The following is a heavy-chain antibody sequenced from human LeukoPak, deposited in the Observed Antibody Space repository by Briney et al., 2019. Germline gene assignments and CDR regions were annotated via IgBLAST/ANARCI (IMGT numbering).Heavy chain of an antibody. Sequence: GGSLRLSCAASGFTFSNAWMSWVRQAPGKGLEWVGRIKSKTGGGTTDYAAPVKGRFTISRDDSKNTLYLQVNSLKTEDTAVYYCTTYRKSSWSYSPCDYWGQGTLVTVSS. CDR1: GFTFSNAW. J-gene: IGHJ4*02. V-gene: IGHV3-15*01. CDR2: IKSKTGGGTT. CDR3: TTYRKSSWSYSPCDY. D-gene: IGHD3-10*01.